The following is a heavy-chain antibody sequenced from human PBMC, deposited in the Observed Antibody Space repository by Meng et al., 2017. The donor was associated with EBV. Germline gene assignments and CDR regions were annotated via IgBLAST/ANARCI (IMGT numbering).Heavy chain of an antibody. CDR1: GGCFSCSSYD. V-gene: IGHV4-39*06. D-gene: IGHD3-22*01. CDR3: AREGDRDSSGYYYY. J-gene: IGHJ4*02. CDR2: ISYSGST. Sequence: RRQLQVAGPGLGKPAGRLSLRGTCSGGCFSCSSYDMRWIRQAPGKGLEWIASISYSGSTSYNPSLKSRVSISVDKSKNQFPLKLSTVTAADTAVYYCAREGDRDSSGYYYYWGQGTLVTVSS.